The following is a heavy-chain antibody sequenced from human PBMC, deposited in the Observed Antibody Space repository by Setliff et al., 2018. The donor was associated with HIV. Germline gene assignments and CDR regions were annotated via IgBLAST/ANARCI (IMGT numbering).Heavy chain of an antibody. D-gene: IGHD2-21*02. CDR2: INHSGST. Sequence: SETLSLTCAVYGGSFSGYYWSWIRQSPGKGLEWIGEINHSGSTKYNPSLKSRVTISVDTSKNQFSLKLSSVTAADTAVYYCARGEFYCGTDCYWSSFDYWGQGILVTVSS. CDR3: ARGEFYCGTDCYWSSFDY. J-gene: IGHJ4*02. CDR1: GGSFSGYY. V-gene: IGHV4-34*01.